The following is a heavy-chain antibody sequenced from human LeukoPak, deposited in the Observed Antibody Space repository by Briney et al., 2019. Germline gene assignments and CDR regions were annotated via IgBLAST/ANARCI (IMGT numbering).Heavy chain of an antibody. J-gene: IGHJ4*02. CDR1: GGSISSYY. V-gene: IGHV4-4*07. D-gene: IGHD6-19*01. Sequence: SETLSLTCTVSGGSISSYYWSWIRQPAGKGLEWIGRIYTSGSTNYNPSLKSRATMSVDTSKNQFSPKLSSVTAADTAVYYCARGRSSGWYIKKESYYFDYWGQGTLVTVSS. CDR2: IYTSGST. CDR3: ARGRSSGWYIKKESYYFDY.